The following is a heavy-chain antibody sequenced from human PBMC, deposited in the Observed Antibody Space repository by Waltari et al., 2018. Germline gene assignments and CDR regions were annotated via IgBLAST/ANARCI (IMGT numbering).Heavy chain of an antibody. CDR3: ARLNPSGRRYFDY. CDR2: IYYRGST. V-gene: IGHV4-39*01. Sequence: QLQLQESGPGLVKPSETLSLTCTVSGGSISSSSYYWGWICQPPGKGLEWIGSIYYRGSTYYNPSLKSRVTISVDTSKNQFSLKLSSVTAADTAVYYCARLNPSGRRYFDYWGQGTLVTVSS. J-gene: IGHJ4*02. D-gene: IGHD3-10*01. CDR1: GGSISSSSYY.